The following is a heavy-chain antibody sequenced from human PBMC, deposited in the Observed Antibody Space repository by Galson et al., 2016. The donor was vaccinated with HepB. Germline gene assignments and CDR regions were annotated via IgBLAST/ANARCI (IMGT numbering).Heavy chain of an antibody. CDR2: INAGGGHT. V-gene: IGHV1-3*01. CDR3: ARTMWDLMDLDY. Sequence: SVKVSCKASGYTFTNYVIHWVRQAPGQRLEWMGWINAGGGHTKYSQNFQGRVTITWDTSATTAYMELSSLTSEDTAVYYCARTMWDLMDLDYWGQGTLVTVSS. D-gene: IGHD1-26*01. J-gene: IGHJ4*02. CDR1: GYTFTNYV.